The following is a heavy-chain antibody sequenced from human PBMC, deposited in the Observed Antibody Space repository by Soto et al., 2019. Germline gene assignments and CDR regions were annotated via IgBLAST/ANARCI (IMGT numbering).Heavy chain of an antibody. CDR2: INPSGGST. Sequence: ASVKVSCKASGYTFTSYYMHWVRQAPGQGLEWMGIINPSGGSTSYAQKFQGRVTMTRDTSTSTVYMELSSLRSEDTAVYYCARELTYADFSTYGMDVWGQGTTVTLSS. V-gene: IGHV1-46*01. D-gene: IGHD3-3*01. J-gene: IGHJ6*02. CDR1: GYTFTSYY. CDR3: ARELTYADFSTYGMDV.